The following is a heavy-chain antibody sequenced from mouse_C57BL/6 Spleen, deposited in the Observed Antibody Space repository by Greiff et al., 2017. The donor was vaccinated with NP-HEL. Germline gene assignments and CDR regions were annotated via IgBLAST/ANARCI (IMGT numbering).Heavy chain of an antibody. CDR3: ARIDYYGSSYSWFAY. D-gene: IGHD1-1*01. CDR2: IWTGGGT. J-gene: IGHJ3*01. Sequence: VQLVESGPGLVAPSQSLSITCTVSGFSLTSYAISWVRQPPGKGLEWLGVIWTGGGTNYNSALKSRLSISKDNSKSQVFLKMNSLQTDDTARYYCARIDYYGSSYSWFAYWGQGTLVTVSA. CDR1: GFSLTSYA. V-gene: IGHV2-9-1*01.